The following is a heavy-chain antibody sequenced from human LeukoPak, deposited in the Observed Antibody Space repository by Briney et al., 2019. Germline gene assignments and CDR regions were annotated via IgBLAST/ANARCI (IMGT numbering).Heavy chain of an antibody. Sequence: GGSLRLSCAASGFTFSNAWMNWVRQAPGRGLEWVGRIKSKTDGGTTDYAAPVKGRFTISRDDSKNTLYLQMNSLKTEDTAVYYCTTDGEYCSSTSCPNYFDYWGQGTLVTVSS. CDR3: TTDGEYCSSTSCPNYFDY. CDR2: IKSKTDGGTT. D-gene: IGHD2-2*01. CDR1: GFTFSNAW. V-gene: IGHV3-15*07. J-gene: IGHJ4*02.